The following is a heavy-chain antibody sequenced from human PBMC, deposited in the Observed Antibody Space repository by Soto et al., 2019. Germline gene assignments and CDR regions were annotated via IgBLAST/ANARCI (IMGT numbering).Heavy chain of an antibody. V-gene: IGHV4-30-2*01. Sequence: TLSLTCAVSGGSISSGGYSWSWIRQPPGKGLEWIGYIYHSGSTYYNPSLKSRVTISVDRSKNQFSLKLSSVTAADTAVYYCARVSGYYERIPSYFDYWGQGTLVTVSS. J-gene: IGHJ4*02. CDR1: GGSISSGGYS. D-gene: IGHD3-22*01. CDR3: ARVSGYYERIPSYFDY. CDR2: IYHSGST.